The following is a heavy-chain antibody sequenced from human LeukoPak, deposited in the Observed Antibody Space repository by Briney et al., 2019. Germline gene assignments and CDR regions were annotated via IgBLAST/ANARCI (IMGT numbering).Heavy chain of an antibody. CDR3: AKDGLSYDGSTHVYYFQS. J-gene: IGHJ4*02. D-gene: IGHD3-22*01. Sequence: GGSLRLSRTASGFTFRMYAMSWVRQAPGKGLESIASIIYDGRHTYYAASVKGRFTISRDNSQNTLYLQMNSLRAEDTALYYCAKDGLSYDGSTHVYYFQSLGQGTLVTVSS. V-gene: IGHV3-23*01. CDR2: IIYDGRHT. CDR1: GFTFRMYA.